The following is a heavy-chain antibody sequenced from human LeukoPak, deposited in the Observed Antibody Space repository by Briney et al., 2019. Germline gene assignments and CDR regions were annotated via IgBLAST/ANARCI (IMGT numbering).Heavy chain of an antibody. CDR2: IYPGDSDT. J-gene: IGHJ4*02. CDR3: ATQPGTDRFFDF. Sequence: GESLKISCQTSGYTFTCLWIGWVRPMPGKGLEWIGIIYPGDSDTSSSPPSPGHVTISADKSIATAYLQWSRLEASDTGLYYCATQPGTDRFFDFWGERTLVTVSS. V-gene: IGHV5-51*01. CDR1: GYTFTCLW.